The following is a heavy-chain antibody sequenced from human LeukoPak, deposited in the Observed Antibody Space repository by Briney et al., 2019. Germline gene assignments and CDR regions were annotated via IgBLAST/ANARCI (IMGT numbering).Heavy chain of an antibody. V-gene: IGHV1-69*05. CDR1: GSTFSSYA. CDR2: IIPIFGTA. D-gene: IGHD4-23*01. Sequence: SVKVSCKASGSTFSSYAISWVRQAPGQGLEWMGGIIPIFGTANYAQKFQGRVTITTDESTSTAYMELSSLRSEDTAVYYCARGMGVTTVVTPLDYWGQGTLVTVSS. J-gene: IGHJ4*02. CDR3: ARGMGVTTVVTPLDY.